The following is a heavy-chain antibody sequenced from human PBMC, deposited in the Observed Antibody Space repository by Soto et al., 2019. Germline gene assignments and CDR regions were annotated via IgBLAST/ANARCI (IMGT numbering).Heavy chain of an antibody. CDR1: GYTFTSYG. J-gene: IGHJ4*02. D-gene: IGHD3-10*01. V-gene: IGHV1-18*01. Sequence: QVQLVQSGAEVKKPGASVKVSCKASGYTFTSYGISWVRQAPGQGLEWTGWISAYNGNTNYAQKLQGRVTMTTDTSTSTAYRELRSLRSNDTAVYYCARDREGYGSGIWGQGTLVTVSS. CDR3: ARDREGYGSGI. CDR2: ISAYNGNT.